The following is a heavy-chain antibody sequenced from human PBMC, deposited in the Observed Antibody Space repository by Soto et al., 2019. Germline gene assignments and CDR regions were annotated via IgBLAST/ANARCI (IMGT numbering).Heavy chain of an antibody. CDR3: ARGNRVRGASYYYYGMDV. Sequence: GGSLRLSCAASGFTVSSNYMSWVRQAPGKGLEWVSVIYSGGSTYYADCGKGRVTIYRENSKNTLYLQMNSLRAEDTAVYYCARGNRVRGASYYYYGMDVWGQGTTVTVSS. V-gene: IGHV3-53*01. CDR2: IYSGGST. CDR1: GFTVSSNY. D-gene: IGHD3-10*01. J-gene: IGHJ6*02.